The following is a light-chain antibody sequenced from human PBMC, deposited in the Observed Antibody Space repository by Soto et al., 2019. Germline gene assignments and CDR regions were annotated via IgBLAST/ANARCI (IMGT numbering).Light chain of an antibody. Sequence: VLTQSPATRSLSPGDRATLPCSASQYIGSAVAWYHQRSGRATGLLIFDASIRAPTTSPRLSCSVSGTEFTLTIRILEYEDVEVYFCQKYGDRPRPFGQGSKV. V-gene: IGKV3D-15*03. CDR3: QKYGDRPRP. CDR2: DAS. CDR1: QYIGSA. J-gene: IGKJ1*01.